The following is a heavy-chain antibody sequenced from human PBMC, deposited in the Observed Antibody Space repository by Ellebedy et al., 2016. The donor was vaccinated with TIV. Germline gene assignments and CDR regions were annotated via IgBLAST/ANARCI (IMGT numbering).Heavy chain of an antibody. CDR1: EFTFSDYS. D-gene: IGHD2-2*02. V-gene: IGHV3-7*01. J-gene: IGHJ4*02. CDR2: IKQDGSET. CDR3: ARSPYTGYSDLGFDY. Sequence: GESLKISCAGSEFTFSDYSMNWVRQAPGKGLEWVANIKQDGSETYYVDSVKGRFTISRDNAKNSLYLQMNSLRADDTAVYYCARSPYTGYSDLGFDYWGQGSLVTVSS.